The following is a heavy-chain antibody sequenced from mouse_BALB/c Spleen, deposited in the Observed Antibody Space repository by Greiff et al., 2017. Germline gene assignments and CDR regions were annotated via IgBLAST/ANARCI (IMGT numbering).Heavy chain of an antibody. J-gene: IGHJ3*01. CDR2: ISSGGST. Sequence: EVKLVESGGGLVKPGGSLKLSCAASGFTFSSYAMSWVRQTPEKRLEWVASISSGGSTYYPDSVKGRFTISRDNARNILYLQMSSLRSEDTAMYYCANFPHYYGSSYVDWDVGFAYWGQGTLVTVSA. CDR3: ANFPHYYGSSYVDWDVGFAY. V-gene: IGHV5-6-5*01. CDR1: GFTFSSYA. D-gene: IGHD1-1*01.